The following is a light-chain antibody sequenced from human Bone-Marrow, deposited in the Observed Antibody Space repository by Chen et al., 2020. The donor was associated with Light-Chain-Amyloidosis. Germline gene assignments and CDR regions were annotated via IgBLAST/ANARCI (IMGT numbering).Light chain of an antibody. CDR2: DAS. CDR3: QQRSNWPPLT. J-gene: IGKJ4*01. Sequence: EIELTQSPATLSLSLGERATLSCRASQNVGTYLDWYQQKPGQAPRLLIYDASNRATGIPGRFSGSGSGTAFTLTISSLEPEDFAVYYCQQRSNWPPLTFGGGTKVEMK. V-gene: IGKV3-11*01. CDR1: QNVGTY.